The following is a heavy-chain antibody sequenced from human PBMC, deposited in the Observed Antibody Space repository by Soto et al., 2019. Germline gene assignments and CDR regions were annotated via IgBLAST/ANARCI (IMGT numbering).Heavy chain of an antibody. V-gene: IGHV1-3*04. D-gene: IGHD4-17*01. CDR2: INTGNGNT. CDR3: ARNVDYCDP. J-gene: IGHJ5*02. Sequence: QVQLVQSGAEVKKPGASVKVSCKASGYTFTRYAMHWVRQAPGQGLEWMGWINTGNGNTHYSQKFQGRVTFTRDASGTTAYMELSSLTSEDTAVYYCARNVDYCDPWGQGTLVTVSS. CDR1: GYTFTRYA.